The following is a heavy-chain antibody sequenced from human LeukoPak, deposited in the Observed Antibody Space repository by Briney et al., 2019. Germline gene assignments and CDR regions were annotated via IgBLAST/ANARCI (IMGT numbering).Heavy chain of an antibody. CDR2: ISDSGGST. V-gene: IGHV3-23*01. Sequence: GGSLRLSCAVSGITLSNYGMSWVRQAPGKGLEWVAGISDSGGSTKYADSVKGRFTISRDNPKNTLFLQMNSLRADDTAVYFCAKRGVVIRVFLVGFHKEAYYFESWGQGALVTVSS. J-gene: IGHJ4*02. D-gene: IGHD3/OR15-3a*01. CDR3: AKRGVVIRVFLVGFHKEAYYFES. CDR1: GITLSNYG.